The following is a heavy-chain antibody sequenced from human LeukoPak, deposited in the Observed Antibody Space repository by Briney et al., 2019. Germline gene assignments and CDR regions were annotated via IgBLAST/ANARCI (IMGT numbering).Heavy chain of an antibody. Sequence: PGGSLRLSCATSGFTFSSYAMSWVRQAPGKGLEWVSAISGSGGSTYYADSVKGRFTISRDNSKNTLYLQMNSLRAEDTAVYYCAKAHDFWSGCFDYWGQGTLVTVSS. J-gene: IGHJ4*02. CDR3: AKAHDFWSGCFDY. V-gene: IGHV3-23*01. CDR1: GFTFSSYA. CDR2: ISGSGGST. D-gene: IGHD3-3*01.